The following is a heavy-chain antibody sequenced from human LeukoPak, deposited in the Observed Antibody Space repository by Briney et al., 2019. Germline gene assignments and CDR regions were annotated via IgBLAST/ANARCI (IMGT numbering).Heavy chain of an antibody. Sequence: SQTLSLTCAISGDSVSSNSAAWNWIRQSPSRGLEWLGRTYYRSKWYNDYAVSVKSRITINPDTSKNQFSLQLNSVTPEDTAVYYCARGGKEGSGSYYRQPYYYYYMDVWGKGTTVTVSS. J-gene: IGHJ6*03. D-gene: IGHD3-10*01. CDR3: ARGGKEGSGSYYRQPYYYYYMDV. V-gene: IGHV6-1*01. CDR2: TYYRSKWYN. CDR1: GDSVSSNSAA.